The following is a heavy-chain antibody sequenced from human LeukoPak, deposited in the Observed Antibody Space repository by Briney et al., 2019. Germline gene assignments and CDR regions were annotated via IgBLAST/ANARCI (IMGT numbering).Heavy chain of an antibody. CDR1: GFTFSSYA. CDR3: ARDPDYDILTGSIDY. Sequence: GGSLRLSCAASGFTFSSYAMHWVRQAPGKGLEWVAVISYDGSNKYYADSVKGRFTISRDNSKNTLYLQMNSLRAEDTAVYYCARDPDYDILTGSIDYWGQGTLVTVSS. V-gene: IGHV3-30-3*01. J-gene: IGHJ4*02. CDR2: ISYDGSNK. D-gene: IGHD3-9*01.